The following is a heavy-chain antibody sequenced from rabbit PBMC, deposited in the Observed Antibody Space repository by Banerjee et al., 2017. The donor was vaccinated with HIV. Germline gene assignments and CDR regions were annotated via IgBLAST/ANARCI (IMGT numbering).Heavy chain of an antibody. Sequence: QSLEESGGGLVQPGGSLTLSCKASGFDFSTYYMTWVRQAPGKGLEWIGLTEPIFGTTYYANWAKGRVTMYKTSSTTVTLQLTSLTAADTATYFCARSGHVGGDYIWDLWGPGTLVTVS. V-gene: IGHV1S40*01. CDR1: GFDFSTYY. J-gene: IGHJ4*01. CDR3: ARSGHVGGDYIWDL. D-gene: IGHD1-1*01. CDR2: TEPIFGTT.